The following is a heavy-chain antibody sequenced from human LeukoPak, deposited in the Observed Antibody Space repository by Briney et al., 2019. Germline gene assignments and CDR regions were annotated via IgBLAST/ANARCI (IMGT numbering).Heavy chain of an antibody. J-gene: IGHJ5*02. Sequence: ASVNVSCKASGYTFPSYGISWVRQDPGQGLEWMGWISAYNGNTNYAQKFQGRVTMTTDTSTSTAYMELRSLRPDDTAVYYCARGLGITMVRQPSGGWFDPWGQGTLVTVSS. D-gene: IGHD3-10*01. CDR1: GYTFPSYG. V-gene: IGHV1-18*01. CDR2: ISAYNGNT. CDR3: ARGLGITMVRQPSGGWFDP.